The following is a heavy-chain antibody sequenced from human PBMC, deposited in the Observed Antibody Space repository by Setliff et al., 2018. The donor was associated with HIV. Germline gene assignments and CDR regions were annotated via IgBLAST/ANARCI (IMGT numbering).Heavy chain of an antibody. CDR3: ARIVFGGYRSTWYQDY. J-gene: IGHJ4*02. CDR2: IYWNDDK. Sequence: SGPTLVNPTQTLTLTCTFSGFSLTSGGVGVGWIRQPPGKALEWLALIYWNDDKRYSPSLKSRLTITKDTSKKQVVLTMTNMDPVDTATYYCARIVFGGYRSTWYQDYWGQGALVTVSS. D-gene: IGHD6-13*01. V-gene: IGHV2-5*01. CDR1: GFSLTSGGVG.